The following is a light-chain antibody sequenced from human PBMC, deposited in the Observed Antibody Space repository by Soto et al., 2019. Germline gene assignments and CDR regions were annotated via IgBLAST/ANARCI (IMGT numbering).Light chain of an antibody. CDR3: QQSYSTLYT. CDR1: QSISSY. Sequence: DIQMPQSPSSLSASVGDRVTITCRASQSISSYLNCYQQKPGKAPKILIYAASSLQSGVPSRFSGSVSGTDFTLTISSLQPEDVATYYCQQSYSTLYTFGQGTKLEIK. J-gene: IGKJ2*01. V-gene: IGKV1-39*01. CDR2: AAS.